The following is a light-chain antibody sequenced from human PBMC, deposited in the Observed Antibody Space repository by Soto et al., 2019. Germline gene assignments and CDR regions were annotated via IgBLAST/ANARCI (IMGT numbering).Light chain of an antibody. CDR1: QSVSSY. V-gene: IGKV3-11*01. Sequence: EIVLTQSPATLSLSPGERATLSCRASQSVSSYLACYQQKPGQAPRLHIYDASNRATGIPARFSGSGSGTDSALTISGREPEDFAFYYCQQRSNWPLTFGGGTKVEIK. J-gene: IGKJ4*01. CDR2: DAS. CDR3: QQRSNWPLT.